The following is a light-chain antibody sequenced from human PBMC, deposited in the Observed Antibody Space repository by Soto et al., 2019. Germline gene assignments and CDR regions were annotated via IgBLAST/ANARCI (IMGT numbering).Light chain of an antibody. CDR1: DNGSKP. CDR2: NNS. V-gene: IGLV3-21*02. CDR3: QVWDSSSDRLVV. J-gene: IGLJ2*01. Sequence: SYELTQPPSVSVAPGQTARITCGGRDNGSKPVHWYQQKPGQAPVLVVFNNSDRASGIPERLSGSNSGNTATLTISRVEAGDEADYSCQVWDSSSDRLVVFGGGTKVTVL.